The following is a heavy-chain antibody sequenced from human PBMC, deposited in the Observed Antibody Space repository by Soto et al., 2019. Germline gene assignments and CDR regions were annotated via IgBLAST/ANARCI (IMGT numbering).Heavy chain of an antibody. CDR2: IDPSDSYT. V-gene: IGHV5-10-1*01. D-gene: IGHD6-13*01. J-gene: IGHJ6*02. CDR3: STWTIADLSNYYGMDV. Sequence: GGSVKISCQASGHLFSNYWISWMRQLTGKGLEWMGRIDPSDSYTTYSPSFQGHVTISADKPISTAYLQWSSLRASDTAIYYGSTWTIADLSNYYGMDVWGQGTTVTFSS. CDR1: GHLFSNYW.